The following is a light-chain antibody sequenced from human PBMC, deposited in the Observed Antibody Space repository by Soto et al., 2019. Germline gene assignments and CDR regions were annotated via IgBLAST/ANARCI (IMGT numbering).Light chain of an antibody. V-gene: IGKV1-5*03. CDR2: KAS. CDR1: QTISSW. Sequence: DSQMTQSPSTLSGSVGERVTISCRASQTISSWLAWYQQKPGKAPKLLIYKASTLKSGVPSRFSGSGSGTDFTLTISRLEPEDFAVYYCHQYGSSPRTFGQGTKVDIK. J-gene: IGKJ1*01. CDR3: HQYGSSPRT.